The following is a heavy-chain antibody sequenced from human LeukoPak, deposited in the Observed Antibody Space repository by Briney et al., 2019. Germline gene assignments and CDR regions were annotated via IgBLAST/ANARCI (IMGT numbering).Heavy chain of an antibody. V-gene: IGHV3-23*01. CDR1: GFAFSSYA. CDR2: ISGTGGRT. J-gene: IGHJ4*02. D-gene: IGHD1-26*01. CDR3: AKDKLSGSGVYFDY. Sequence: GGSLRLSCAASGFAFSSYAMSWVRQAPGKGLEWVSSISGTGGRTYYADSVKGRFTISRDNSKNTLYLQMNSLRAEDTAVYYCAKDKLSGSGVYFDYWGQGTLVTVSS.